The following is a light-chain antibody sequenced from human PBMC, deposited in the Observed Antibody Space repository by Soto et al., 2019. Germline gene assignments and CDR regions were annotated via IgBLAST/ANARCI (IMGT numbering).Light chain of an antibody. CDR3: QQYYSYPQA. Sequence: AIRMTQSPSSLSASTGDRVTITCRASQGISSYLAWYQQKPGKAPKLLVYAASTLQSGVPSRFSGSGSGTDFTLTISCLQSEDFETYYCQQYYSYPQALGQGTKVDI. J-gene: IGKJ1*01. V-gene: IGKV1-8*01. CDR1: QGISSY. CDR2: AAS.